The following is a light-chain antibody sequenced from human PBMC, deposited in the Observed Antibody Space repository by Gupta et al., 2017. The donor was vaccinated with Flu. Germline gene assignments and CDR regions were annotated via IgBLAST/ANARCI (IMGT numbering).Light chain of an antibody. CDR1: QNVDIF. Sequence: DIQMTQSPSSLSASVGDRVTISCRASQNVDIFLNWFQQKPGAAPKLLIITRSSLYGGAPSRFSGRGSGTNFNLTIDNLQPDDFGTYYCQQSYSAPPTFGQGTKVDI. CDR2: TRS. J-gene: IGKJ2*01. CDR3: QQSYSAPPT. V-gene: IGKV1-39*01.